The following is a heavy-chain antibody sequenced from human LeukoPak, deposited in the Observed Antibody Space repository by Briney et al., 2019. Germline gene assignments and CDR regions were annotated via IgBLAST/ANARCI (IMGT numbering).Heavy chain of an antibody. CDR3: ARVLYYYDSSGYFDY. CDR2: INPNSGGT. Sequence: ASVKVSCNASGYTFTGYYMHWVRQAPGQGLEWMGWINPNSGGTNYAQKFQGRVTMTRDTSISTAYMELSRLRSDDTAVYYCARVLYYYDSSGYFDYWGQGTLVTVSS. CDR1: GYTFTGYY. J-gene: IGHJ4*02. D-gene: IGHD3-22*01. V-gene: IGHV1-2*02.